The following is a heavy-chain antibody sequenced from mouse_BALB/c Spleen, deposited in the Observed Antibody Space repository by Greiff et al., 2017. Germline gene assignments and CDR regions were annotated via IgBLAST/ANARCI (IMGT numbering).Heavy chain of an antibody. CDR3: ASDYGMDY. Sequence: EVMLVESGGGLVKPGGSLKLSCAASGFAFSSYDMSWVRQTPEKRLEWVAYISSGGGSTYYPDTVKGRFTISRDNAKNTLYLQMSSLKSEDTAMYYCASDYGMDYWGQGTSVTVSS. V-gene: IGHV5-12-1*01. CDR1: GFAFSSYD. D-gene: IGHD1-1*01. CDR2: ISSGGGST. J-gene: IGHJ4*01.